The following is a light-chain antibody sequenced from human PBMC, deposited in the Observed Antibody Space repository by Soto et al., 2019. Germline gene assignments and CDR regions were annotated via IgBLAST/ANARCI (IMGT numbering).Light chain of an antibody. J-gene: IGKJ3*01. Sequence: DIQLTQSPSFLSASVGDRVTITCRASQGIRSYLAWYQQRPGKAPELLIYGASTLRPGGASRFSVSGSGTEFDLTVRSLQPEDFATYFCQQLTTFPLFITFLPGTKVDIK. CDR3: QQLTTFPLFIT. CDR2: GAS. V-gene: IGKV1-9*01. CDR1: QGIRSY.